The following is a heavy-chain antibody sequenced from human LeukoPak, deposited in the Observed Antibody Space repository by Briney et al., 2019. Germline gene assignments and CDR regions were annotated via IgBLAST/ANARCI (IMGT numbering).Heavy chain of an antibody. CDR2: ISSKGDPT. Sequence: GGSLRLSCSASGFSSSTYAMHWVRLAPGKGLEYVSSISSKGDPTYYADSVRGRFTISRDNSRNTLYLQMSGLRSEDTAVYYCVKDRAVEYWGQGTLVTVSS. D-gene: IGHD3-10*01. V-gene: IGHV3-64D*06. CDR3: VKDRAVEY. J-gene: IGHJ4*02. CDR1: GFSSSTYA.